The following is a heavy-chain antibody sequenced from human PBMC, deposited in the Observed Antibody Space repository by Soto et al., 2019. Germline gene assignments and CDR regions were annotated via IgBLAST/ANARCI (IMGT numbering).Heavy chain of an antibody. CDR2: ISPDGSNT. J-gene: IGHJ4*02. Sequence: EVQLVESGGGLVQPGGSLRLSCAASGFTFSTYWMHWVRQAPGEGLVWVSRISPDGSNTKYADSVKGRFTISRDNAKNTLYLQMNSLRAEDAADYYCVGRGSSGQIDYWGQGTLVTVSS. CDR3: VGRGSSGQIDY. CDR1: GFTFSTYW. V-gene: IGHV3-74*01. D-gene: IGHD3-22*01.